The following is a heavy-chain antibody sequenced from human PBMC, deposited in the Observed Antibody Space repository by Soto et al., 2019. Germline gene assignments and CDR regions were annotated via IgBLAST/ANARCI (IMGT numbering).Heavy chain of an antibody. CDR3: ARDPFQPVGL. Sequence: EEQLVESGGHLVQPGESLRLSCAASGFTVTNTYMSWVRQAPGKGLEWVSVIYPGGDTFYADSVKGRFTVSRDSSKNTLYLHINSLRVDDTAVYYCARDPFQPVGLWGQGTLVTVSS. J-gene: IGHJ4*02. CDR2: IYPGGDT. V-gene: IGHV3-66*01. D-gene: IGHD1-26*01. CDR1: GFTVTNTY.